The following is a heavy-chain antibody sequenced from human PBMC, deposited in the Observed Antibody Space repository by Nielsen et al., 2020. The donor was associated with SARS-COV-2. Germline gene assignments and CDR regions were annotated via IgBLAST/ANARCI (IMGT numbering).Heavy chain of an antibody. CDR3: AKDKDGGGNGPHYYYYYGMDV. V-gene: IGHV3-23*01. J-gene: IGHJ6*02. Sequence: GESLKISCAASGFTFNIYAMAWVRRIPGRGLQWVTGVSSSGGSTYYTDSVKGRFTISRDNAKNSLYLQMNSLRAEDTALYYCAKDKDGGGNGPHYYYYYGMDVWGQGTTVTVSS. CDR2: VSSSGGST. D-gene: IGHD4-23*01. CDR1: GFTFNIYA.